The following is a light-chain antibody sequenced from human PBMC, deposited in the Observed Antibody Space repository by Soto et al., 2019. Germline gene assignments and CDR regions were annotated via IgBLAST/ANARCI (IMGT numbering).Light chain of an antibody. V-gene: IGKV3-15*01. CDR3: QQYNNWPLT. CDR2: DAS. CDR1: QSVSSY. J-gene: IGKJ4*01. Sequence: EIALTQSPATLSLSPGEGATLSCRASQSVSSYLAWYQQKPGQAPRLLIYDASTRATGIPARFSGSGSGTEFTLTISSLQSEDFAVYYCQQYNNWPLTFGGGPEVDIK.